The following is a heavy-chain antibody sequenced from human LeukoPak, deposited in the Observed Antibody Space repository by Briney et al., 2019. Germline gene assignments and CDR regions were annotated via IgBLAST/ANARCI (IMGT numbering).Heavy chain of an antibody. CDR1: GDSISSALW. J-gene: IGHJ4*02. Sequence: PSETLSLTCAVSGDSISSALWWNWVRQPPGKGLDWIGEISRDGSTKYNPSLKNRVTISKDNSKNQFSLKLNSVTAADTAVYYCTTSSGWYGLNYWGQGVLITVSS. D-gene: IGHD6-19*01. CDR3: TTSSGWYGLNY. CDR2: ISRDGST. V-gene: IGHV4-4*02.